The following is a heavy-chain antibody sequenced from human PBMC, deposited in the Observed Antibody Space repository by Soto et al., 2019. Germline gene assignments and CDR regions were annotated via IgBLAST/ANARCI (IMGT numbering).Heavy chain of an antibody. CDR1: GYTFTSYA. CDR2: INASNGNT. D-gene: IGHD2-21*01. J-gene: IGHJ4*02. CDR3: AGGIGVVTGLDD. V-gene: IGHV1-3*05. Sequence: QVQLVQSGAEEKKPGASVKVSCKASGYTFTSYAMHWVRQAPGQRLEWMGWINASNGNTKYSQKSQGRGTITRHPSASTGYMEPSGVRSEDRAVCGCAGGIGVVTGLDDWGQGTLVTVSS.